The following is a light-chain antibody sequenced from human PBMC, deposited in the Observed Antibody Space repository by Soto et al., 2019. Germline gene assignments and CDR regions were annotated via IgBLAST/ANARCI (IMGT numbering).Light chain of an antibody. J-gene: IGKJ1*01. Sequence: DIQMTQSASTLCGCVRGRVTITCLASQTISSWLAWYQQKPGKAPKLLIYDASSLESGVPSRFSGSGSGTEFTLTITSLQPDDFATYYCQQYNSYPWTFGQGTKVDIK. CDR1: QTISSW. CDR2: DAS. V-gene: IGKV1-5*01. CDR3: QQYNSYPWT.